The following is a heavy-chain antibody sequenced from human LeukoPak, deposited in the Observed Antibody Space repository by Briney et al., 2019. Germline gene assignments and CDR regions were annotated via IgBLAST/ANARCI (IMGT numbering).Heavy chain of an antibody. CDR2: IKQDGSEK. CDR1: GFTFSSYW. CDR3: ARVSRDIVVVVAATEQHFDY. V-gene: IGHV3-7*01. J-gene: IGHJ4*02. D-gene: IGHD2-15*01. Sequence: GGSLRLSCAASGFTFSSYWMSWVRQAPGKGLEWVANIKQDGSEKYYVDSVKGRFTISRDNAKSSLYLQMNSLRAEDTAVYYCARVSRDIVVVVAATEQHFDYWGQGTLVTVSS.